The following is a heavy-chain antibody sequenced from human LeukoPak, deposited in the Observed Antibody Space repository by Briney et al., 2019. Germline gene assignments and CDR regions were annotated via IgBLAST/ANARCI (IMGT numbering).Heavy chain of an antibody. D-gene: IGHD4-17*01. CDR3: ARSLHTVTTYRFDY. Sequence: SETLSLTCAVSGGSISTYYWSWIRQPPGKGLEWIGYIHYSGSTNYNPSLKSRVIISLDTSKNQFSLKLNSVTAADTAVYYCARSLHTVTTYRFDYWGQGTLVTVSS. J-gene: IGHJ4*02. CDR2: IHYSGST. CDR1: GGSISTYY. V-gene: IGHV4-59*08.